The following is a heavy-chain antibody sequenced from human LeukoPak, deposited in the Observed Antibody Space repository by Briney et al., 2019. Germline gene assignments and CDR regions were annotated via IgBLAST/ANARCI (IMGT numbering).Heavy chain of an antibody. V-gene: IGHV3-23*01. J-gene: IGHJ5*02. D-gene: IGHD2-2*01. CDR1: GFAFSNYA. CDR2: ISDSGGST. Sequence: TGGSLRLSCAASGFAFSNYAMSWVRQAPGKGLEWVSSISDSGGSTYYADSVKGRFTISRDNSKNTLYLQMNSLRAEDTAVYYCARAMPNDNWFDPWGQGSLVTVSS. CDR3: ARAMPNDNWFDP.